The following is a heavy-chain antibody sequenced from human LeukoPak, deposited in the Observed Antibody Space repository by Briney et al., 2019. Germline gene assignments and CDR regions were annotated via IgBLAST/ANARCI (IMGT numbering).Heavy chain of an antibody. CDR3: ARDPSLAAAKKYYMDV. D-gene: IGHD6-13*01. J-gene: IGHJ6*03. CDR2: ISYDGSNK. V-gene: IGHV3-30*01. Sequence: AGGSLRLSCAASGFTFSSYAMHWVRQAPGKGLEWVAVISYDGSNKYYADSVKGRFTISRDNSKNTLHLQMNSLRAEDTAVYYCARDPSLAAAKKYYMDVWGKGTTVTVSS. CDR1: GFTFSSYA.